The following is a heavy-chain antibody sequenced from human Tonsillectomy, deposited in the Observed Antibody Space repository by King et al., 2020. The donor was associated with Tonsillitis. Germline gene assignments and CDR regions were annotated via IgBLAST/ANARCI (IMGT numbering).Heavy chain of an antibody. V-gene: IGHV3-30*18. D-gene: IGHD4-11*01. Sequence: QLVQSGGGVVQPGRSLRLSCAASGFTFSSYGMHWVRQAPGQGLEWVAVISYDGSNKYYGDSGKGRFTISRDNSKNTLDLQMNSLRAEDTAVYYCAKDVITVSYYYGMDVWGQGTTVTVSS. CDR2: ISYDGSNK. CDR1: GFTFSSYG. CDR3: AKDVITVSYYYGMDV. J-gene: IGHJ6*02.